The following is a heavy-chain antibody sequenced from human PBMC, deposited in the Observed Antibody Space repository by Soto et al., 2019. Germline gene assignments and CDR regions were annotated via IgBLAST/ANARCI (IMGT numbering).Heavy chain of an antibody. CDR3: ARGSRYSGYEAFDY. CDR1: GGSISSGDYY. J-gene: IGHJ4*02. CDR2: IYYSGST. V-gene: IGHV4-30-4*01. D-gene: IGHD5-12*01. Sequence: PSETLSLTCTVSGGSISSGDYYWSWIRQPPGKGLEWIGYIYYSGSTYYNPSLKSRVTISVDTSKNQFSLKLSSVTAADTAVCYCARGSRYSGYEAFDYWGQGTLVTVSS.